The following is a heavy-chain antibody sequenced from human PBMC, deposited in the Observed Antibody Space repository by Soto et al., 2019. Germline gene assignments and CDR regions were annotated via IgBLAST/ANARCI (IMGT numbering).Heavy chain of an antibody. CDR3: ARPDGGGYSSNHHHYYALDV. CDR1: GGTFRSYS. J-gene: IGHJ6*02. CDR2: IIPIFDIT. V-gene: IGHV1-69*13. D-gene: IGHD3-16*01. Sequence: ASVKVSCKASGGTFRSYSISWVRQAPGQGLEWMGGIIPIFDITNYAQKFQGRVTITADESTSTAYMELSSLGSDDTAVYYCARPDGGGYSSNHHHYYALDVWGQGTTVTVSS.